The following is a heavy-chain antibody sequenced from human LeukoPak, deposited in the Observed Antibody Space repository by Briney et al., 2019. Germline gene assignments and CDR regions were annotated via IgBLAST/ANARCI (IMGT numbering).Heavy chain of an antibody. CDR3: ARLARLTLIRGVTGYHSLDV. V-gene: IGHV4-59*01. J-gene: IGHJ6*04. CDR1: GGSINSFY. CDR2: IYYSGST. D-gene: IGHD3-10*01. Sequence: SETLSLTCTVSGGSINSFYWSWIRQPPGGVREWSGYIYYSGSTNYNPSLKSRVTISVDASKNQFSLWLSSVTAADTAVYYCARLARLTLIRGVTGYHSLDVWGKGTKVTVSS.